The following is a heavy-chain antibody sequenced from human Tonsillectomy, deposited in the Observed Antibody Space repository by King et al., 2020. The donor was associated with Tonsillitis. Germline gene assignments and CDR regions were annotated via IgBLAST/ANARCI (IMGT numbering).Heavy chain of an antibody. CDR2: ISSTGSTI. Sequence: QLVQSGGGLVKPGGSLRLSCAASRFTFSDYYMSWIRQAPGKGLEWLAYISSTGSTIYYADSVKGRFTISRENSKNSLYLQMNSLRAEDTAVYYCASRLNRKYGYVRDTFDIWGQGTMVTVSS. CDR1: RFTFSDYY. CDR3: ASRLNRKYGYVRDTFDI. J-gene: IGHJ3*02. V-gene: IGHV3-11*01. D-gene: IGHD3-10*02.